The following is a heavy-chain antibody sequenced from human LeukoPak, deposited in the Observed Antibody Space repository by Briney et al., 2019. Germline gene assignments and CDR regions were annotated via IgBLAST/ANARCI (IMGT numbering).Heavy chain of an antibody. D-gene: IGHD3/OR15-3a*01. J-gene: IGHJ4*02. V-gene: IGHV4-59*08. CDR3: ARRDFSDQFDY. CDR2: IYYSGSA. Sequence: SGTLSLTCTVSGGSISNYYWSWIRQPPGKGLEWIGYIYYSGSANYNPSLKSRVTISVDTSKNQFSLKLSSVTAADTAVYYCARRDFSDQFDYWGQGTLVTVSS. CDR1: GGSISNYY.